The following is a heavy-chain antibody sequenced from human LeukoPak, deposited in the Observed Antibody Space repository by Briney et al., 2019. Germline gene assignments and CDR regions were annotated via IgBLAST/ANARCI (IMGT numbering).Heavy chain of an antibody. CDR1: GGTFSSYA. Sequence: VASVKVSCKASGGTFSSYAISWVRQAPGQGLEWMGGIIPIFGTANYAQKFQGRVTITADESTSTAYMELSSLRSEDTAVYYCARVGCSGYSCYYYMDVWGKGTTVTVSS. D-gene: IGHD5-18*01. CDR2: IIPIFGTA. CDR3: ARVGCSGYSCYYYMDV. V-gene: IGHV1-69*13. J-gene: IGHJ6*03.